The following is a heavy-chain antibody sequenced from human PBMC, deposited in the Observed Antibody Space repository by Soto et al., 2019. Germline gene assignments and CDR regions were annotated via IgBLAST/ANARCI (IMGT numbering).Heavy chain of an antibody. CDR3: ARSRRIAAAGDGFDP. CDR1: GFTFSSYG. CDR2: IWYDGSNK. V-gene: IGHV3-33*01. Sequence: QVQLVESGGGVVQPGRSLRLSCAASGFTFSSYGMHWVRQAPGKGLEWVAVIWYDGSNKYYADSVKGRFTISRDNSKNTLYLQMNSLRAEDTAVYYCARSRRIAAAGDGFDPWGQGTLVTVSS. J-gene: IGHJ5*02. D-gene: IGHD6-13*01.